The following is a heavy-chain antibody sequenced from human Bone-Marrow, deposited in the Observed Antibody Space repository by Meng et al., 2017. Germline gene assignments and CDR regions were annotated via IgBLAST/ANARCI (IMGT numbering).Heavy chain of an antibody. CDR3: ARDVGGDWRHFHH. J-gene: IGHJ1*01. Sequence: GGSLRLSCAASGFTFSDYAMHWVRQAPGKGLEWVAVIWHDGTNKFYADSVKGRFTISRDNSQNTLYLQMNSLRAEDTAVYYCARDVGGDWRHFHHWGQGTLVTVSS. CDR2: IWHDGTNK. CDR1: GFTFSDYA. D-gene: IGHD2-21*02. V-gene: IGHV3-33*01.